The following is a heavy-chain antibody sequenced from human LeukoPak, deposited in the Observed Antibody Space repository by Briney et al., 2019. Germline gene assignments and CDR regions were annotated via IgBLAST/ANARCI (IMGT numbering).Heavy chain of an antibody. CDR2: IYHSGST. CDR3: AREPAVRGVIGRRFDP. Sequence: SETLSLTCAVSGYSISSGYYWGWIRQPPGKGLEWNGSIYHSGSTYYNPSLKSRVTISVDTSKNQFSLKLSSVTAADTAVYYCAREPAVRGVIGRRFDPWGQGTLVTVSS. J-gene: IGHJ5*02. CDR1: GYSISSGYY. D-gene: IGHD3-10*01. V-gene: IGHV4-38-2*02.